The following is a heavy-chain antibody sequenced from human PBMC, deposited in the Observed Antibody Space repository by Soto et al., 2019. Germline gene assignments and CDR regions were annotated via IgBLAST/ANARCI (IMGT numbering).Heavy chain of an antibody. Sequence: ASVKVSCKASGGTFSSYAISWVRQAPGQGLERIGWIVVGSGNTNYAQKFQERVTITRDMSTSTAYMELSSLRSEDTAVYYCAAGFGELLYSNYYYYYGMDVWGQGTTVTVSS. CDR2: IVVGSGNT. CDR1: GGTFSSYA. V-gene: IGHV1-58*02. D-gene: IGHD3-10*01. J-gene: IGHJ6*02. CDR3: AAGFGELLYSNYYYYYGMDV.